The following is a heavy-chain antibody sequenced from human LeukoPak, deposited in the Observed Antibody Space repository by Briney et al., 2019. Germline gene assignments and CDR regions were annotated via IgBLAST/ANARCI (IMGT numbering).Heavy chain of an antibody. CDR2: INPNSGGT. D-gene: IGHD3-22*01. CDR3: ARGGYYYDSSGYPISDTFDI. V-gene: IGHV1-2*02. CDR1: GYTFTGYY. Sequence: GASVKVSCKASGYTFTGYYMHWVRQAPGQGLEWMGWINPNSGGTNYAQKFQGRVTMTRDTSISTAYMELSRLRSDDTAVYYCARGGYYYDSSGYPISDTFDIWGQGTMVTVSS. J-gene: IGHJ3*02.